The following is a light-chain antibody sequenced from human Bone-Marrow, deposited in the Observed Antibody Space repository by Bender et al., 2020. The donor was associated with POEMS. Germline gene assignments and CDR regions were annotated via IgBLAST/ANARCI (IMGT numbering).Light chain of an antibody. CDR2: DDT. CDR1: NIGTKS. CDR3: QSADNSGTFNVK. J-gene: IGLJ2*01. Sequence: VLTQPPSVSVAPGQTARLTCGGNNIGTKSVHWYQQKPGQAPVLVVYDDTDRPSGIPERFSGSTSGTTVTLTISAVQADDEADYYCQSADNSGTFNVKFGGGTQLTVL. V-gene: IGLV3-21*02.